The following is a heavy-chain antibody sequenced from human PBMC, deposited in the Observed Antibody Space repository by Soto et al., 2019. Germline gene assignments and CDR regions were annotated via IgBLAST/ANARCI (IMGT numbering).Heavy chain of an antibody. CDR3: ARYRREAVAGYTLDN. V-gene: IGHV4-59*01. CDR1: GGSISSNY. Sequence: SETLSLTCTVSGGSISSNYWTWIRQPPGKGLEWIGYVYNSGSTNYNPSLKSRVTISEDTSKSQFSLKVNSMTAADTAVYYCARYRREAVAGYTLDNWGQGILVTV. CDR2: VYNSGST. J-gene: IGHJ4*02. D-gene: IGHD6-13*01.